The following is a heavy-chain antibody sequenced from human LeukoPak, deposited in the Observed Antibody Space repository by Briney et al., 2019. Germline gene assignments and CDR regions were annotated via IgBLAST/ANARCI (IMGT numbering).Heavy chain of an antibody. D-gene: IGHD5-12*01. Sequence: ASVKVSCKASGYTFTDYYFHWVRQAPGQGLEWMGWFIPNSGATQYAQKFQGRVTMTRVTSITTAYMELTRLTSDDTAVYYCARAIVATFATDYWGHGTLVTVTS. CDR1: GYTFTDYY. CDR2: FIPNSGAT. V-gene: IGHV1-2*02. J-gene: IGHJ4*01. CDR3: ARAIVATFATDY.